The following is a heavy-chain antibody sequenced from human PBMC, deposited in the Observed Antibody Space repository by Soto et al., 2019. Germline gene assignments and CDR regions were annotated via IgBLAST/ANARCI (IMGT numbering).Heavy chain of an antibody. D-gene: IGHD3-16*01. V-gene: IGHV3-7*05. CDR3: ARDLRFSLCFDY. J-gene: IGHJ4*02. CDR2: IKQDGSEE. Sequence: EVQLVESGGGLVQPGGSLRLSCAASGFTFSSYWMSWVRQAPGKGLEWVANIKQDGSEEYYVDSVKSRFTISSANANNSLYLQMNSLRAEHTAVYYCARDLRFSLCFDYWGQGTLVTVSS. CDR1: GFTFSSYW.